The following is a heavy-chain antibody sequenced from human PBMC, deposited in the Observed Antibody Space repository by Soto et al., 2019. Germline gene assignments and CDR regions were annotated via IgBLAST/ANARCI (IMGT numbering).Heavy chain of an antibody. CDR2: IYYSGST. CDR3: ARHVNNYYDSSGYYCDY. J-gene: IGHJ4*02. D-gene: IGHD3-22*01. V-gene: IGHV4-39*01. CDR1: GGSISSSSYY. Sequence: SETLSLTCTVSGGSISSSSYYWGWIRQPPGKGLEWIGSIYYSGSTYYNPSLKSRVTISVDTSKNQFSLKLSSVTAADTAVYYCARHVNNYYDSSGYYCDYWGQGTLVTVSS.